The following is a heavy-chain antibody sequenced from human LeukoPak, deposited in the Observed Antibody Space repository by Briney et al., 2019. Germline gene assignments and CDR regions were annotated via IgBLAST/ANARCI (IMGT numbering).Heavy chain of an antibody. CDR2: VSSSGGDT. CDR3: AKGSGSYKGIDY. CDR1: GFTFSSYA. J-gene: IGHJ4*02. Sequence: GGSLRLSCAASGFTFSSYAMSWVRQAPGKGLEWVSAVSSSGGDTYYADSVKGRFTISRDNSKNTLYLQMNSLRAEDTAVYYCAKGSGSYKGIDYWAREPWSPSPQ. D-gene: IGHD3-10*01. V-gene: IGHV3-23*01.